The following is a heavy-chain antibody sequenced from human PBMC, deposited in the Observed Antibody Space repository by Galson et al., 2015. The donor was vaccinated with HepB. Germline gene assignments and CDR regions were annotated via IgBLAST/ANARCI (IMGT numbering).Heavy chain of an antibody. CDR1: GFTVSSNY. CDR2: IYSGGST. J-gene: IGHJ3*01. V-gene: IGHV3-66*01. Sequence: SLRLSCAASGFTVSSNYMSWVRQAPGKGLEWVSVIYSGGSTYYADSVKGRFTISRDNSKNTLYLQMNSLRAEDTAVYYCARDPQDPVHIAAAGKPAWGQGTMVTVSS. D-gene: IGHD6-13*01. CDR3: ARDPQDPVHIAAAGKPA.